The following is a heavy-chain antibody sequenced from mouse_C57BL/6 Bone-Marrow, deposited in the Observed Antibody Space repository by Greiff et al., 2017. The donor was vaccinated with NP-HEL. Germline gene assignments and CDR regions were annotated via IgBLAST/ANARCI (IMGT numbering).Heavy chain of an antibody. CDR2: IWRGGST. J-gene: IGHJ3*01. CDR1: GFSLTSYG. V-gene: IGHV2-5*01. CDR3: AKGAY. Sequence: VQLQQSGPGLVQPSQSLSITCTVSGFSLTSYGVHWVRQSPGKGLEWLGVIWRGGSTDYNAAFMSRLSLTKDNSKSQVFFKMNSLQADDTAIYYCAKGAYWGQGTLVTVSA.